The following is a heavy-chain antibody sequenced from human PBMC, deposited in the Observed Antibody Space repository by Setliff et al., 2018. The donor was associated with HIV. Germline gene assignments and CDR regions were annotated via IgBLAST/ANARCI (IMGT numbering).Heavy chain of an antibody. CDR2: INPNSGGT. J-gene: IGHJ6*02. D-gene: IGHD6-19*01. CDR1: GYTFTGYY. CDR3: ARESSGWSPPYYGMDV. Sequence: ASVKVSCKASGYTFTGYYIHWVRQAPVQGLEWMGWINPNSGGTNYAQNFQGRVTMTRVTSISTAYMEMSRLRSDDTAMYYCARESSGWSPPYYGMDVWGQGTTVTVSS. V-gene: IGHV1-2*02.